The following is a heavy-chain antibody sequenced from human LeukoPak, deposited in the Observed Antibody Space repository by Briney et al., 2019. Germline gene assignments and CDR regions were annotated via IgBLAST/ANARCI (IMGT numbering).Heavy chain of an antibody. CDR2: INPNSGGT. CDR3: ASSIRGWYSHYYYMDV. CDR1: GYTFTGYY. D-gene: IGHD6-19*01. Sequence: GASVKLSCKASGYTFTGYYMHWVRQAPGQGLEWMGWINPNSGGTNYAQQFQGRVTMTRDTSISTAYTELSRLRSDDTAVYYCASSIRGWYSHYYYMDVWGKGTTVTVSS. V-gene: IGHV1-2*02. J-gene: IGHJ6*03.